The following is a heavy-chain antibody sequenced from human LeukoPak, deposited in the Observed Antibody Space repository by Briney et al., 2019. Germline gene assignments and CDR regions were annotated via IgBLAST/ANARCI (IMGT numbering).Heavy chain of an antibody. CDR2: ISGSGGST. V-gene: IGHV3-23*01. CDR1: GFTFSSYA. D-gene: IGHD6-13*01. J-gene: IGHJ5*02. CDR3: AKGTHSSSWHWYDP. Sequence: GGSLRLSCAASGFTFSSYAMSWVRQAPGKGLEWVSAISGSGGSTYYADSVKGRFTISRDNSKNTLHLQMNSLRAEDTAVYYCAKGTHSSSWHWYDPWGQGTLVTVSS.